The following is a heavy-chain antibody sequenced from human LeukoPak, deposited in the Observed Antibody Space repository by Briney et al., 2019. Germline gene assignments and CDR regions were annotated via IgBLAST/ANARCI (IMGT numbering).Heavy chain of an antibody. D-gene: IGHD3-22*01. CDR1: GFTFSSYW. CDR2: IKQDGSEK. V-gene: IGHV3-7*01. CDR3: ARDYDRNAFDI. J-gene: IGHJ3*02. Sequence: GGSLRLSCAASGFTFSSYWMSWVRQAPGKGLEWVANIKQDGSEKYYVDSVKGRFTIPRDNAKNSLYLQMNSLRAEDTAVYYCARDYDRNAFDIWGQGTMVTVSS.